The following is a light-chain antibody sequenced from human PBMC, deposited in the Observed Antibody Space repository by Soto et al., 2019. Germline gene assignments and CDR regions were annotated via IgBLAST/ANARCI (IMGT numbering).Light chain of an antibody. V-gene: IGKV1-39*01. J-gene: IGKJ3*01. CDR1: QSISSY. CDR2: AAS. Sequence: DIQMTQSPSSLSASVGDRVTITCRASQSISSYLNWYQQKPGKAPKLLIYAASSLQSGVPSRFSGSGSGTDITLTISSLQPEDFATYYCQQSYSTPPGSTFGPGTKVDIK. CDR3: QQSYSTPPGST.